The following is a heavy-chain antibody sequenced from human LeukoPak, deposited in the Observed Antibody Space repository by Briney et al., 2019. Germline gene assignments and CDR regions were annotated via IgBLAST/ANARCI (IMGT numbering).Heavy chain of an antibody. J-gene: IGHJ4*02. CDR3: AREGGRPGYFGSGSP. D-gene: IGHD3-10*01. CDR2: IEQDGSEK. V-gene: IGHV3-7*04. Sequence: QPGGSLRLSCAASGFIFSSYWMSWVRQAPGKGLEWVANIEQDGSEKYYVDSVKGRFTISRDNAKNSLYLQMNSLRAEDTAVYYCAREGGRPGYFGSGSPWGQGTLVTVSS. CDR1: GFIFSSYW.